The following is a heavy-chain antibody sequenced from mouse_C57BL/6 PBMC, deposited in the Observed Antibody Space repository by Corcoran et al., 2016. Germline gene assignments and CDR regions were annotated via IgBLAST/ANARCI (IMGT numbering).Heavy chain of an antibody. CDR1: GYTFTTYG. V-gene: IGHV9-3*01. CDR3: ARRLYDYDYYAMDY. Sequence: QSQLVQSGPELKKPGETVKISCKASGYTFTTYGMSWGKQAPGKGLKWMGWINTYSGVPTYADDFKGRFAFSLETSASTAYLQINNLKNEDTATYFCARRLYDYDYYAMDYWGQGTSVTVSS. CDR2: INTYSGVP. J-gene: IGHJ4*01. D-gene: IGHD2-4*01.